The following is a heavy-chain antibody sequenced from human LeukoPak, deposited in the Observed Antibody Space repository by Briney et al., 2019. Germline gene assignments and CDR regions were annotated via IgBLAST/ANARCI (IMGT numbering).Heavy chain of an antibody. V-gene: IGHV5-51*01. CDR1: GFTFSSQW. CDR3: ARQGRPGTFDI. Sequence: GESLKIPCKGSGFTFSSQWIAWVRQMPGKGLDYMGIIYPADSDTRYSPSFQGQVTISADKSISTAYLQWSSLRASDTAMYYCARQGRPGTFDIWGQGTMVIVSS. CDR2: IYPADSDT. D-gene: IGHD1-14*01. J-gene: IGHJ3*02.